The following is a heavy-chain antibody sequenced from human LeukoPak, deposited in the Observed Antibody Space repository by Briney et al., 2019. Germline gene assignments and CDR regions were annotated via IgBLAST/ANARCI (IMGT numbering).Heavy chain of an antibody. CDR3: ARVGGGEGDQEDNGYSGYG. D-gene: IGHD5-12*01. CDR2: IIPIFGTA. V-gene: IGHV1-69*06. CDR1: GYTFSDYH. J-gene: IGHJ4*02. Sequence: ASVKVSCKASGYTFSDYHIHWVRQAPGQGLEWMGRIIPIFGTANYAQKFQGRVTITADKSTSTAYMELSSLRSEDTAVYYCARVGGGEGDQEDNGYSGYGWGQGTLVTVSS.